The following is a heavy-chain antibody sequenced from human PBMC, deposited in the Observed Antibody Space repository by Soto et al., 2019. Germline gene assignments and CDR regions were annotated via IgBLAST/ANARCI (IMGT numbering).Heavy chain of an antibody. Sequence: QVQLVQSGAEVKKPGGSVKVSCKASGYTFASYGISWGRQAPGQGREWMGWISAYNGNTNYAQKLQGRVTMTTGTSTSRDYMELRSLRSDDTAGYDCAGGNCLTGGYWGQGALVTDSS. CDR2: ISAYNGNT. D-gene: IGHD1-1*01. CDR1: GYTFASYG. V-gene: IGHV1-18*01. J-gene: IGHJ4*02. CDR3: AGGNCLTGGY.